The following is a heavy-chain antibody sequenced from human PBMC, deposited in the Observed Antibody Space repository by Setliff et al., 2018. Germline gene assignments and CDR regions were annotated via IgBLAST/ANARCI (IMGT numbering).Heavy chain of an antibody. CDR2: ISDSGGSA. D-gene: IGHD1-26*01. J-gene: IGHJ6*02. CDR1: GFTFSSYA. Sequence: GGSLRLSCAASGFTFSSYAMNWVRQAPGKGLEWVSAISDSGGSAYYADSVKGRFTISRDNSKNTLYLQMTSLRAEDTAVYYCAGLTASREVYYYYGMDVWGQGTTVTVSS. V-gene: IGHV3-23*01. CDR3: AGLTASREVYYYYGMDV.